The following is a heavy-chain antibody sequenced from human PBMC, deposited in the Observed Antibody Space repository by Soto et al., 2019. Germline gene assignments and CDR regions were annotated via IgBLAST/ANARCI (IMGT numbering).Heavy chain of an antibody. CDR2: ISSSGSTI. CDR3: ARGHCSSTSCQSNYYYYYGMDV. J-gene: IGHJ6*02. CDR1: GFTFSDYY. Sequence: GGSLRLSCAASGFTFSDYYMSWIRQAPGKGLEWVSYISSSGSTIYYADSVKGRFTISRDNAKNSLYLQMNRLRAEDTAVYYCARGHCSSTSCQSNYYYYYGMDVWGQGTTVTVSS. V-gene: IGHV3-11*01. D-gene: IGHD2-2*01.